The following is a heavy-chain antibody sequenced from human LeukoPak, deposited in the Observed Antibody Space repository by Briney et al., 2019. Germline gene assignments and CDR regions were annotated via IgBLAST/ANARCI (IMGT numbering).Heavy chain of an antibody. CDR3: AKFFPPDYYYGMDV. Sequence: GGSLRLSCAASGFTFSSYAMTWVRQAPGKGLEGVSTVRGSDTYYAYSVQGRFTISRDNSKNTLYLQLNSLRAADTAVYYCAKFFPPDYYYGMDVWGQGTTVTVSS. CDR2: VRGSDT. V-gene: IGHV3-23*01. J-gene: IGHJ6*02. D-gene: IGHD2/OR15-2a*01. CDR1: GFTFSSYA.